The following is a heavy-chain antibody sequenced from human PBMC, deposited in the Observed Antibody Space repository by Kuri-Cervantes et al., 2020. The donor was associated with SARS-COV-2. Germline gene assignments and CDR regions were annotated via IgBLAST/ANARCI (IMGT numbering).Heavy chain of an antibody. CDR3: ARDPNANHNNWFDP. V-gene: IGHV3-73*01. J-gene: IGHJ5*02. Sequence: GESLKISCAASGFTFSGSAMHWVRQASGKGREWVGRIRIKANSYATAYAASVKVGFTISRDDSKNTAYVQMNSLKTEDTAVYYCARDPNANHNNWFDPWGQGTLVTVSS. CDR2: IRIKANSYAT. CDR1: GFTFSGSA. D-gene: IGHD4/OR15-4a*01.